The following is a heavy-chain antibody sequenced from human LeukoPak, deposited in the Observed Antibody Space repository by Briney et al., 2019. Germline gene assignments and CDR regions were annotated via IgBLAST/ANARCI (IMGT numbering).Heavy chain of an antibody. CDR1: EFTFSSYG. D-gene: IGHD6-13*01. V-gene: IGHV3-23*01. CDR3: AKAWPAAGTFDS. J-gene: IGHJ4*02. Sequence: GESLRLSCAPSEFTFSSYGMSWDRQAPGNGLEWVSTILPGGADTYYADSVKGRFTISRDTSKNTLYLQMNTLRVEDRAVYHCAKAWPAAGTFDSWGQGSLVTVSS. CDR2: ILPGGADT.